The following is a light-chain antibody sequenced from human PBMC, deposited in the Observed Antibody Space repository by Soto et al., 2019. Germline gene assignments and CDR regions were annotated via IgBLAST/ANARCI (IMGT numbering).Light chain of an antibody. V-gene: IGLV4-69*01. CDR1: SGHSSYA. CDR3: QTWGTGVV. Sequence: QLVLTQSPSASASPGASVKLTCTLSSGHSSYAIAWHQQQPEKGPRYLMKLNSDGSHSKGDGIPDRFSGSSSGAERYLTISSLQSEDEADYYCQTWGTGVVFGGGTKVTVL. J-gene: IGLJ2*01. CDR2: LNSDGSH.